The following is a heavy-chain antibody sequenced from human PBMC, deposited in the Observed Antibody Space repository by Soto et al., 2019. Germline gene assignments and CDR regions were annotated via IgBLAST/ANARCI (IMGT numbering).Heavy chain of an antibody. CDR2: IYYSGST. J-gene: IGHJ5*02. V-gene: IGHV4-59*01. D-gene: IGHD4-17*01. Sequence: SETLSLSCTVSGGSISSYYWSWIRQPPGKGLEWIGYIYYSGSTNYNPSLKSRVTISVDTSKNQFSLKLSSVTAADTAVYYCARTYGDTSNYNWFDPWGQGTLVTVSS. CDR3: ARTYGDTSNYNWFDP. CDR1: GGSISSYY.